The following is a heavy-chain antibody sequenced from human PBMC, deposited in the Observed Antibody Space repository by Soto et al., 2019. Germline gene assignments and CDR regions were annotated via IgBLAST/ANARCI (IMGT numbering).Heavy chain of an antibody. CDR2: VTDNGRST. Sequence: GGSLRLSCAASGFTFSRDGMSWVRQAPGKGLEWVSLVTDNGRSTYYADSVKGRFTISRDNTKNTLFLQMNSLRAEDTAVYYCAKERATTTAFDYWGQGALVTVSS. V-gene: IGHV3-23*01. J-gene: IGHJ4*02. CDR3: AKERATTTAFDY. D-gene: IGHD4-17*01. CDR1: GFTFSRDG.